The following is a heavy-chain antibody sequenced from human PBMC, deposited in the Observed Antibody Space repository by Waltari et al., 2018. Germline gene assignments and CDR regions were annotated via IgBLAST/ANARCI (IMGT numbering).Heavy chain of an antibody. CDR2: INPNSGNT. Sequence: QVQLVQSGAEVKKPGASVKVSCKASGYTFTSYAINWVRQATGQGLEWLGWINPNSGNTGYAQKFQGRVTMTRNTSISTAYMELSSLRSEDTAVYYCARGSYSSPDDAFDIWGQGTMVTVSS. V-gene: IGHV1-8*01. J-gene: IGHJ3*02. CDR3: ARGSYSSPDDAFDI. CDR1: GYTFTSYA. D-gene: IGHD6-13*01.